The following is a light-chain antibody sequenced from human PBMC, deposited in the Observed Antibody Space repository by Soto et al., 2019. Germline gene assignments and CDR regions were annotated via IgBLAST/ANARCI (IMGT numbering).Light chain of an antibody. V-gene: IGKV1-5*01. J-gene: IGKJ5*01. CDR1: QSITTW. CDR2: DAS. Sequence: DIQMTQSPSTLSASVGDRVIITCRASQSITTWLAWYQRKPGKAPKLPIYDASSLESGVPSRFSGSGSGTHFTLTITGLQPADFATYYCQQNFSIPITFGQGTRLEI. CDR3: QQNFSIPIT.